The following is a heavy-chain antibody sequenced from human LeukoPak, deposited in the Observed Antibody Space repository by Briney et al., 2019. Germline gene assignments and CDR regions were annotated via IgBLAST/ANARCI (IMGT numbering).Heavy chain of an antibody. CDR2: IYYSGST. V-gene: IGHV4-31*03. CDR3: ARDDPVLRDFWDAFDL. Sequence: PSQTLSLTCTVSGGSISSGGYYWSWIRQHPGKGLEWIGYIYYSGSTYYNPSLKSRVTISVDTSKNQFSLKLSSVTAADTAVYYCARDDPVLRDFWDAFDLWGQGTLVTVSS. CDR1: GGSISSGGYY. D-gene: IGHD3-3*01. J-gene: IGHJ3*01.